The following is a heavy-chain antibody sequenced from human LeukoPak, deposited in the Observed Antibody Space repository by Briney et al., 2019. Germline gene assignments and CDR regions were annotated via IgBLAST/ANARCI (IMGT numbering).Heavy chain of an antibody. CDR2: IYSSGST. Sequence: GGSLRLSCAASGFTVSNNYMNWVRQAPGKGLEWVSVIYSSGSTYYADSAKGRFTISRHNSKNTLYLQMNSLRPEDTAVYYCVYVDTVMATGDYWGQGTLVTVSS. D-gene: IGHD5-18*01. V-gene: IGHV3-53*04. CDR3: VYVDTVMATGDY. J-gene: IGHJ4*02. CDR1: GFTVSNNY.